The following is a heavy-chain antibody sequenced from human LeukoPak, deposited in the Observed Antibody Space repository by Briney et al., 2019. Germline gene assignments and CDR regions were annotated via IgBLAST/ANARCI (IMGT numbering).Heavy chain of an antibody. D-gene: IGHD7-27*01. J-gene: IGHJ3*02. CDR3: AREINTKLGLGAFDI. Sequence: SGGSLRLSCAASGFTFSSYAMHWVRQAPGKGLEWVAVISYDGSNKYYADSVKGRFTISRDNSKNTLYLQMNSLRAEDTAVYYCAREINTKLGLGAFDIWGQGTMVTVSS. V-gene: IGHV3-30-3*01. CDR1: GFTFSSYA. CDR2: ISYDGSNK.